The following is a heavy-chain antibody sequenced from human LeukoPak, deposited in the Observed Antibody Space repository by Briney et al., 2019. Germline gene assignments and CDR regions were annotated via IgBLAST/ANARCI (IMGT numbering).Heavy chain of an antibody. J-gene: IGHJ3*02. V-gene: IGHV3-30*18. CDR2: ISYDGSNK. CDR1: GFTFSSYG. Sequence: QPGESLRLSCAASGFTFSSYGMHRVRQAPGKGLEWVAVISYDGSNKYYADSVKGRFTISRDNSKNTLYLQMNSLRAEDTAVYYCAKDLRQITMIGAFDIWGQGTMVTVSS. D-gene: IGHD3-22*01. CDR3: AKDLRQITMIGAFDI.